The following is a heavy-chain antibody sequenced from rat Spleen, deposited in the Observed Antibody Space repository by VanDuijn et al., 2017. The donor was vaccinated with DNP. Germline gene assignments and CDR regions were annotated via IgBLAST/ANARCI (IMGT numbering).Heavy chain of an antibody. V-gene: IGHV5-27*01. Sequence: EVQLVESGGGLVQPGRSLKLSCVGSGFTFSYYYMAWVRQAPTTGLEWVAYITDGGGSTYYRDSVKGRFTISRDNAKGTLYLQMDSLRSEDTATYYCARSDSYGFPYWGQGTLVTVSS. D-gene: IGHD1-2*01. J-gene: IGHJ3*01. CDR3: ARSDSYGFPY. CDR1: GFTFSYYY. CDR2: ITDGGGST.